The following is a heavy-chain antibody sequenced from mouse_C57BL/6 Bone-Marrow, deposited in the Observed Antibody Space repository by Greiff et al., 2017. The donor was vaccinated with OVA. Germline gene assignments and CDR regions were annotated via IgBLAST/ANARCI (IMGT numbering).Heavy chain of an antibody. J-gene: IGHJ3*01. CDR3: AREGSSGRFAY. Sequence: QVQLQQPGAELVMPGASVKLSCKASGYTFTSYWMHWVKQRPGQGLEWIGEIYPCDGYTNYNQKFKGKSTLTVDKSSSTAYMQLSSLTSEDSAVYYCAREGSSGRFAYWGQGTLVTVSA. CDR2: IYPCDGYT. CDR1: GYTFTSYW. D-gene: IGHD3-2*02. V-gene: IGHV1-69*01.